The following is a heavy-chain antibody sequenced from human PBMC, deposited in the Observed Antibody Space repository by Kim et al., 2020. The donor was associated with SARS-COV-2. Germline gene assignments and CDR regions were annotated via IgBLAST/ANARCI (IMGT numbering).Heavy chain of an antibody. Sequence: GGSLRLSCEASVFSLSDYVMHWVRQAPGKGLEWVAVISEDSRRQFYADSVKGRFTLARDNAKNTVYLQMNSLRVEDMAVYYCAKKGPTSGRADAFDVWGQGTMVTVSS. CDR2: ISEDSRRQ. J-gene: IGHJ3*01. V-gene: IGHV3-30*18. CDR1: VFSLSDYV. CDR3: AKKGPTSGRADAFDV. D-gene: IGHD6-19*01.